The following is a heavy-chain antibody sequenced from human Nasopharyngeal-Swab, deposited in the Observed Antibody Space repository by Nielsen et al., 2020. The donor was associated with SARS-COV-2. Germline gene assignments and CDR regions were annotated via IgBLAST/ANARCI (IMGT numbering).Heavy chain of an antibody. Sequence: GGSLRFSCAASGFAFSSYWMSWVRQAPGKGLEWVANIKQDGSEKYYVDSVKGRFTISRDNAKNSLYLQMNSLRAEDTAVYYCARDSKVRVVGFDYWGQGTLVTVSS. J-gene: IGHJ4*02. D-gene: IGHD3-10*01. CDR3: ARDSKVRVVGFDY. CDR1: GFAFSSYW. V-gene: IGHV3-7*01. CDR2: IKQDGSEK.